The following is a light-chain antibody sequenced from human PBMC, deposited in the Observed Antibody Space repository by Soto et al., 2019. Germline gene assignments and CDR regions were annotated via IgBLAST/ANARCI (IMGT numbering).Light chain of an antibody. V-gene: IGLV2-14*01. CDR2: EVS. CDR1: SSDVGGYNY. J-gene: IGLJ1*01. CDR3: CSYTSSVSYV. Sequence: QSALTQPASVSGSPGQSITISCTGTSSDVGGYNYVSWYQQHPGKAPKFMIYEVSNRPSGVSDRFSGSKSGNTASLTISGLQAEDEADYYCCSYTSSVSYVFGTGTKLT.